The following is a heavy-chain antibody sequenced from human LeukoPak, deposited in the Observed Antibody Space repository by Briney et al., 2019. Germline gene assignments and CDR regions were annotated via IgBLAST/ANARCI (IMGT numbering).Heavy chain of an antibody. CDR2: ISSSGSTI. CDR3: ARVGSSTSCSDY. CDR1: GFTVSTYG. D-gene: IGHD2-2*01. V-gene: IGHV3-48*04. J-gene: IGHJ4*02. Sequence: PGGSLRLSCAASGFTVSTYGMSWVRQAPGKGLEWVSYISSSGSTIYYADSVKGRFTISRDNAKNSLYLQMNSLRAEDTAVYYCARVGSSTSCSDYWGQGTLVTVSS.